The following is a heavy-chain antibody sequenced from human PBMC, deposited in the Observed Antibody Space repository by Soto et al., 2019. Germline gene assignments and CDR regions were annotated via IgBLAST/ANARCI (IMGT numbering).Heavy chain of an antibody. CDR1: GGSISSYY. V-gene: IGHV4-59*08. CDR3: ARHLGYCSGGSCYNFDY. J-gene: IGHJ4*02. D-gene: IGHD2-15*01. Sequence: SETLSLTCTVSGGSISSYYWSWIRQPPGKGLEWIGYIYYSGSTNYNPSLKSRVTISVDTSKNQFSLKLSSVTAADTAVYYCARHLGYCSGGSCYNFDYWGQGTLVTVSS. CDR2: IYYSGST.